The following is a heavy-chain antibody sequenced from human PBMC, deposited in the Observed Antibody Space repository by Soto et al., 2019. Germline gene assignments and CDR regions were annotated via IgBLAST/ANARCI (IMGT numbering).Heavy chain of an antibody. J-gene: IGHJ6*02. V-gene: IGHV3-23*01. D-gene: IGHD5-18*01. CDR1: GFTFSSYA. CDR3: AKGKRDGYSYGYYYYYGMDV. Sequence: GGSLRLSCAASGFTFSSYAMSWVRQAPGKGLEWVSAISGSGGSTYYADSVKGRFTISRDNSKNTLYLQMNSLRAEDTAVYYCAKGKRDGYSYGYYYYYGMDVWGQGTTVTGSS. CDR2: ISGSGGST.